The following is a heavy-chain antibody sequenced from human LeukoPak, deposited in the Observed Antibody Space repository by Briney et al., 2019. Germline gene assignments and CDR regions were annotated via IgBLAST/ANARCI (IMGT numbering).Heavy chain of an antibody. CDR2: IYTGGST. Sequence: PGGSLRLSCAASGFTFRSYWMSWVRQAPGKGLEWVSVIYTGGSTYYADSVKGRFTISRDNSKNTLYLQMNSLRAEDTAVYYCARDSSGYYALFDYWGQGSLVTVSS. CDR3: ARDSSGYYALFDY. D-gene: IGHD3-22*01. J-gene: IGHJ4*02. V-gene: IGHV3-53*01. CDR1: GFTFRSYW.